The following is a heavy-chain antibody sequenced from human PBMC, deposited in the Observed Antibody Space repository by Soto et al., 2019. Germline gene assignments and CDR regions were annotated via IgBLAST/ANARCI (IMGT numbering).Heavy chain of an antibody. CDR3: ARGVGPAAPSCFDI. J-gene: IGHJ3*02. CDR2: INWNGGST. V-gene: IGHV3-20*01. D-gene: IGHD2-2*01. Sequence: AGGSLRLSCAASGFTFDDYGMSWVRQAPGKGLERVSGINWNGGSTGYADSVKGRFTISRDNAKNSLYLQMNSLRAEDMALFLCARGVGPAAPSCFDIWGKGTMVTVSS. CDR1: GFTFDDYG.